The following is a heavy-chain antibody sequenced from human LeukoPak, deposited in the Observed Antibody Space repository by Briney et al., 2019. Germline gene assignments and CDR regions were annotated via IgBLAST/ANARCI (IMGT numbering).Heavy chain of an antibody. V-gene: IGHV1-46*01. CDR2: INPSGGST. Sequence: ASVKVSCKASGYTFTNYSIHWVRQAPGQWLEWIGIINPSGGSTSYAQKFQGTVTMTRDTSTNTVYMELSSLRSEDTAVYYCARDYSNARAFDYWGQGTLVTVSS. D-gene: IGHD4-11*01. CDR3: ARDYSNARAFDY. J-gene: IGHJ4*02. CDR1: GYTFTNYS.